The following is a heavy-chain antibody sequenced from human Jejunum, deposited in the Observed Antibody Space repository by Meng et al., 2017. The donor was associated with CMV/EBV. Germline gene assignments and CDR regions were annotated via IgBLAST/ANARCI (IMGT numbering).Heavy chain of an antibody. CDR1: GFTLSNAW. CDR3: LTGRTLSD. D-gene: IGHD2/OR15-2a*01. V-gene: IGHV3-15*01. Sequence: EVQVVESGGGLVKPGGSLRLSCAASGFTLSNAWMSWVRQAPGKGLEWVGRIKSNADGGTIDHAAPVKGRVTISRDDSKNTLYLQMNSLTTEDTAVYYCLTGRTLSDWGQGTLVTVSS. CDR2: IKSNADGGTI. J-gene: IGHJ4*02.